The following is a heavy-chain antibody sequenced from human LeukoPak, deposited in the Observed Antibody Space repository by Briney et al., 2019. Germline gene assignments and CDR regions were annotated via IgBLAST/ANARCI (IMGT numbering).Heavy chain of an antibody. CDR3: ARFYGDYGLYYFDP. D-gene: IGHD4-17*01. V-gene: IGHV4-31*03. CDR2: IYYSGIT. J-gene: IGHJ4*02. CDR1: GDSISSETYY. Sequence: PSETLSLTCTVSGDSISSETYYWSWIRQHPGKGLEWIGNIYYSGITYYTPSRRSRVSISLHTSKNQFSLRLSSVTAADPAVYPCARFYGDYGLYYFDPWGQGTLVTVSS.